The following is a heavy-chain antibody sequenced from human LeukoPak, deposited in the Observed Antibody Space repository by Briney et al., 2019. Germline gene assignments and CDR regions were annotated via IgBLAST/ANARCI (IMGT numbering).Heavy chain of an antibody. V-gene: IGHV3-15*01. CDR3: TTDDPINKS. CDR1: GFTFSNAW. CDR2: IKSKGNGGTT. J-gene: IGHJ4*02. Sequence: PGGSLRLSCAASGFTFSNAWMSWVRQAPGKGLEWVGRIKSKGNGGTTDFAAPVKGRFTISRDDSKNTLFLQMNCLKTEDTAMYYCTTDDPINKSWGQGTLVTVSS.